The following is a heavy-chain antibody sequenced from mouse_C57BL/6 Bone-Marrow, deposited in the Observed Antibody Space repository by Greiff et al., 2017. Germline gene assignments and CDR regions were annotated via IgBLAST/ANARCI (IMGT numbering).Heavy chain of an antibody. CDR2: IWGVGST. Sequence: VKLVESGPGLVAPSQSLSITCTVSGFSLTSYGVDWVRQSPGKGLEWLGVIWGVGSTNYNSALKSRLSISKDNSKSQVCLKMNSLQTDDTAMYYCATIQRKFAYWGQGTLVTVSA. V-gene: IGHV2-6*01. CDR1: GFSLTSYG. J-gene: IGHJ3*01. CDR3: ATIQRKFAY.